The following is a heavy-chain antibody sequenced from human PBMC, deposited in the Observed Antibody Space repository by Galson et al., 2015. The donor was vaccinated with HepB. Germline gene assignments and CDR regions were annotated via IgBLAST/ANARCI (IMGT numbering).Heavy chain of an antibody. CDR2: TCYRSKWYN. CDR1: GDSVSSNSAA. Sequence: CAISGDSVSSNSAAWNWIRQSPSRGLEWLGRTCYRSKWYNDYAESVKSRMTIKLDTSKNEFSLQLNSVTPEDTAVYYCARDPSGSYWGRWFDLWGQGIPVTVSS. J-gene: IGHJ5*02. V-gene: IGHV6-1*01. D-gene: IGHD1-26*01. CDR3: ARDPSGSYWGRWFDL.